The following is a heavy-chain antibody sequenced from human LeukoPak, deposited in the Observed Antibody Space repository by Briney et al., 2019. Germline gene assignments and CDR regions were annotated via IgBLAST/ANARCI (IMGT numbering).Heavy chain of an antibody. CDR3: GRGEVAKGGAFDI. V-gene: IGHV4-34*01. CDR2: INHSGST. J-gene: IGHJ3*02. Sequence: SETLSLTCTVYGGSFSRYYWSWIRQPPGKGLEWIGYINHSGSTNYNPSLKSRVTISVDTSKNQFSLELSSVHAADTGVYYCGRGEVAKGGAFDIWGQGTMVTVSS. CDR1: GGSFSRYY. D-gene: IGHD3-16*01.